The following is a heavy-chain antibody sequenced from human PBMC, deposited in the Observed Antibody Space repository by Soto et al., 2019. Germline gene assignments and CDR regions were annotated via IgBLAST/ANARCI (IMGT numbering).Heavy chain of an antibody. V-gene: IGHV3-74*01. CDR1: GFTFIDFW. Sequence: XXSLRLSCAASGFTFIDFWLHWVRQAPGTGLXWVARXNNDASETSYAXAVKGRFTXSRDNAKHTVYLQMNSLGVEDTAVYYCGSVFEYWGKGTQVTVYS. J-gene: IGHJ4*02. CDR3: GSVFEY. CDR2: XNNDASET.